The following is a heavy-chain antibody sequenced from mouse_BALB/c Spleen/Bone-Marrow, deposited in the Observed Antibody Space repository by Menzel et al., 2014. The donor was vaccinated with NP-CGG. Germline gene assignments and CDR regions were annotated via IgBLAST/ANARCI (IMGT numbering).Heavy chain of an antibody. CDR3: TRGDDYDEEFAY. D-gene: IGHD2-4*01. V-gene: IGHV1S81*02. J-gene: IGHJ3*01. Sequence: VQLVESGAELVKPGASVKLSCKASGYTFTSYYMYWVKQRPGQGLEWIGGINPSNGGTNFNEKFKSKATLTVDKSSSPAYMQLSSLTSEDSAVYYCTRGDDYDEEFAYWGQGTLVTVSA. CDR1: GYTFTSYY. CDR2: INPSNGGT.